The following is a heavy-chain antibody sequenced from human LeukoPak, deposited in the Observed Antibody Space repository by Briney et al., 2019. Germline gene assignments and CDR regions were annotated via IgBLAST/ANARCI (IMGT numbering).Heavy chain of an antibody. CDR3: AREPPGYAFDI. CDR1: GYTFTSYY. V-gene: IGHV1-46*03. D-gene: IGHD3-10*01. Sequence: GASVKVSCKASGYTFTSYYMHWVRQAPGQGLEWMGIINPSGGSTSYAQEFQGRVTMTRDTSTSTVYMELSSLRSEDTAVYYCAREPPGYAFDIWGQGTMVTVSS. J-gene: IGHJ3*02. CDR2: INPSGGST.